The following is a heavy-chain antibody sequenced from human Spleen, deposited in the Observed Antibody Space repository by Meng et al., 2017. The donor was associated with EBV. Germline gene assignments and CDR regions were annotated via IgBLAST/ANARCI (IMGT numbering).Heavy chain of an antibody. D-gene: IGHD3-10*01. CDR1: GFSLSTSGVG. V-gene: IGHV2-5*02. CDR2: IYWDDDK. J-gene: IGHJ4*02. CDR3: AHSGDQVTIDY. Sequence: QITLKESGPTLVKPTQTLTLNCNFSGFSLSTSGVGVGWIRQPPGKALEWLALIYWDDDKRYSPSLKSRVTITKDTPKNQVVLTMTNMDPVDTATYYCAHSGDQVTIDYWGQGTLVTVSS.